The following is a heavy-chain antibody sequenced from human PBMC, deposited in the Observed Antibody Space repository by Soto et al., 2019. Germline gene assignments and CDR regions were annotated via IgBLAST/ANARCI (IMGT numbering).Heavy chain of an antibody. D-gene: IGHD6-6*01. CDR1: GGTFSGYA. CDR3: ARAPAGSIAAFRFDP. J-gene: IGHJ5*02. CDR2: IIPIFGTA. V-gene: IGHV1-69*13. Sequence: EASVKVSCKASGGTFSGYAISWVRQAPGQGLEWMGGIIPIFGTANYAQKFQGRVTITADESTSTAYMELSSLRSEDTAVYYCARAPAGSIAAFRFDPWGQGTLVTVSS.